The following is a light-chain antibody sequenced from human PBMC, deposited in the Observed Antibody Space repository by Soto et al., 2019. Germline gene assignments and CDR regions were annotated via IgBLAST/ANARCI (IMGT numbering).Light chain of an antibody. CDR1: QSISNW. J-gene: IGKJ1*01. CDR2: DVS. Sequence: DIKMTQSPSTLSASVGDRITITCRASQSISNWLAWYQQKPGKAPKLLIYDVSSLESGVPSRFSGSGSETEFTLTISSLQPDDFATYYCQQYNTFWTFGQGTKVDIK. V-gene: IGKV1-5*01. CDR3: QQYNTFWT.